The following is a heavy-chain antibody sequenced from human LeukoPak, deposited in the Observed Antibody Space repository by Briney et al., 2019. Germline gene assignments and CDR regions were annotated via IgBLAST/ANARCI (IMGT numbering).Heavy chain of an antibody. CDR2: IIQDGSEE. Sequence: EGSLRLSCAASGFTFSSYWMTWVRQAPGKGLEWVANIIQDGSEEYYVDSVKGRFTISRDNAKNSLYLEMNSLRAEDTAVYYCARDRSDYYDDSGYKPLDYWGQGTLVTVSS. CDR1: GFTFSSYW. D-gene: IGHD3-22*01. V-gene: IGHV3-7*04. J-gene: IGHJ4*02. CDR3: ARDRSDYYDDSGYKPLDY.